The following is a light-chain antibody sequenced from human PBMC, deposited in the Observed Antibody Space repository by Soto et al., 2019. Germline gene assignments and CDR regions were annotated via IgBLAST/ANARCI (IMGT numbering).Light chain of an antibody. CDR1: QSVSSN. J-gene: IGKJ1*01. CDR3: QHRSTWWT. V-gene: IGKV3-15*01. Sequence: EIVMTQSPATLSVSPGERATLSCRASQSVSSNLAWYQQKPGQAPRLLIYGASTRATGIPVRFSGSGSGTEFTLTITSLQFEDFAVYYCQHRSTWWTFGQGTKVDIK. CDR2: GAS.